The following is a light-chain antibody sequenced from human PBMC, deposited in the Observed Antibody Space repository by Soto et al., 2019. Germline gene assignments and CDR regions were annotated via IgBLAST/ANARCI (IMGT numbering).Light chain of an antibody. J-gene: IGKJ5*01. CDR3: QHYVSPPIT. V-gene: IGKV3-20*01. CDR2: GAS. CDR1: QSVSSTY. Sequence: EIVLTQSPGTLSLSPGEIATLSCRASQSVSSTYLAWYQQKPGQAPRLLVYGASSRATGISDRFSGSGSGTDFTLTISRLEPEDFAVYYCQHYVSPPITFGQGTRLEIK.